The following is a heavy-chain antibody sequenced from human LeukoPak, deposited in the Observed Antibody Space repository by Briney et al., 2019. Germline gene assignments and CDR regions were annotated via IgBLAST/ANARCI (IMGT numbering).Heavy chain of an antibody. Sequence: GESLKISCRGSGYIFTNYWIDWVRQMPGQGLEWMGMIDPGNSDIRYSPSLQGQVTISVDKSITTAYLQWSSLKASDTAMYYCARANDGDPDWFDPWGQGTLVTVSS. J-gene: IGHJ5*02. CDR2: IDPGNSDI. CDR1: GYIFTNYW. CDR3: ARANDGDPDWFDP. D-gene: IGHD4-17*01. V-gene: IGHV5-51*01.